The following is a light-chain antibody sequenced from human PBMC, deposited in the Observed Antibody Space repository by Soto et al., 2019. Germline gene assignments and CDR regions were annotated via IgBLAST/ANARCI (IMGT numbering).Light chain of an antibody. CDR1: QSVTSF. J-gene: IGKJ4*01. CDR2: DAS. V-gene: IGKV3-11*01. Sequence: EIVLTQSPATLSLSPGERATLSCRVSQSVTSFLAWYQQKPGQAPRLLIYDASNRATGIPARFSGRGSGTDFTLTISSREPEDFAVYYCQQRSNWPLTFGGGTKVETK. CDR3: QQRSNWPLT.